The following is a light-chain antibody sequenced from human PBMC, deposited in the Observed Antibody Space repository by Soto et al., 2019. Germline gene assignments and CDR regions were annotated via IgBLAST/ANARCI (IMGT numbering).Light chain of an antibody. V-gene: IGLV2-14*02. CDR1: SSDVGSYNL. CDR2: DVT. J-gene: IGLJ2*01. CDR3: SSYTTRSTLV. Sequence: QSVLTQPASVSGSPGQSITISCTGSSSDVGSYNLVSWYQHHPGKAPKLVTFDVTHRPPGISDRFSGSKSANTASLTISGLQAEDEAFYYCSSYTTRSTLVFGGGTKLTVL.